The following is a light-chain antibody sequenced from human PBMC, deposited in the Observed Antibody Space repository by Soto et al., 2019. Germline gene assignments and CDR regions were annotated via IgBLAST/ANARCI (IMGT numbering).Light chain of an antibody. V-gene: IGKV3-15*01. CDR2: GAS. CDR3: QQYDNWPPWT. Sequence: EIVMTQSPATLSVSPGERVTLSCRASQGVSSVLAWYQVKPGQAPRLLIYGASTRATGIPARFSGSGSGTEFTLTISSLQSEDFAVYYCQQYDNWPPWTFGQGTKVQIK. J-gene: IGKJ1*01. CDR1: QGVSSV.